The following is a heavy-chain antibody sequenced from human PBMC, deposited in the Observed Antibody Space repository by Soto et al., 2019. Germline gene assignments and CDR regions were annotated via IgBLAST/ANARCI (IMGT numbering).Heavy chain of an antibody. CDR1: GFTFSTYA. CDR3: AKDNSPYSSGWHNRHFDY. D-gene: IGHD6-19*01. J-gene: IGHJ4*02. V-gene: IGHV3-30-3*01. Sequence: QVQLVESGGGVVQPGRSLRLSCAASGFTFSTYAMRWVRQAPGKGLEWVAVISYDGSNKYYADSVKGRFTISRDNSKNTRYPQNNSMSAEDTAVYYCAKDNSPYSSGWHNRHFDYWGQGTLVTVSS. CDR2: ISYDGSNK.